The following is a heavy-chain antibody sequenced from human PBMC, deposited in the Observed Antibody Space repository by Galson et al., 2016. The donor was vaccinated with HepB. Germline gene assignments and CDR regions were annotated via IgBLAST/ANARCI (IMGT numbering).Heavy chain of an antibody. CDR2: IWYDGSNK. Sequence: SLRLSCAASGFTFSRSGMHWVRQAPGKGLEWVAAIWYDGSNKYYPDSVKGRFTVSRYNSRNTVHLQMNSLRVEDTAVYYCARDCSGGACYYFDYWGQGSLVTVSS. J-gene: IGHJ4*02. V-gene: IGHV3-33*01. CDR1: GFTFSRSG. CDR3: ARDCSGGACYYFDY. D-gene: IGHD2-15*01.